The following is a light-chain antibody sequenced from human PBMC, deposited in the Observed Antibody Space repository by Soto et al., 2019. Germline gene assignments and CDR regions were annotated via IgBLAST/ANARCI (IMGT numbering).Light chain of an antibody. J-gene: IGKJ2*01. Sequence: EIVLTQSPATLSLSPGERATLSYRASQSVSSYLAWYQQKPGQAPRLFIYDASNRATGIPARFSGGGSGTDFTLTISSLEPEDFAVYYCQQRFNWPRFTFGQGTKLEIK. V-gene: IGKV3-11*01. CDR2: DAS. CDR3: QQRFNWPRFT. CDR1: QSVSSY.